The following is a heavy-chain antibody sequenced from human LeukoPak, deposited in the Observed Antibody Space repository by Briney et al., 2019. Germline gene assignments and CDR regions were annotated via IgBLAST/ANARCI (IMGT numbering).Heavy chain of an antibody. J-gene: IGHJ4*02. CDR2: INSDGTYT. CDR3: ARDLSHTSDY. V-gene: IGHV3-74*01. CDR1: GFAFSSSW. Sequence: KPGGSLRLSCAASGFAFSSSWMLWVRQAPGKGLVWVSRINSDGTYTNYADSVKGRFTISRDNAKNTLYLQMNSLRAEDTAVYYCARDLSHTSDYWGQGTLVTVSS.